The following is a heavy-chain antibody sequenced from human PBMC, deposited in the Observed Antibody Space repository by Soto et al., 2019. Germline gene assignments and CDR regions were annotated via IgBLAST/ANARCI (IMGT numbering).Heavy chain of an antibody. CDR2: ISAYNGNT. CDR3: AIYSKGYYYYYMDV. CDR1: GYTFTSYG. V-gene: IGHV1-18*01. D-gene: IGHD4-4*01. J-gene: IGHJ6*03. Sequence: QVQLVQSGAEVKKPGASVKVSGKASGYTFTSYGIIWVRQAPGQGLEWMGWISAYNGNTNYAQKLQGRVTMTTDTSTSTAYMELRSLRSDDTAVYYCAIYSKGYYYYYMDVWGKGTTVTVSS.